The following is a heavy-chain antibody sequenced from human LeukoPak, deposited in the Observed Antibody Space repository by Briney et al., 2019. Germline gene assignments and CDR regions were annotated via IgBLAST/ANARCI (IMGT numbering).Heavy chain of an antibody. Sequence: ASVKVSCKASGYTFTGYYMHWVRQAPGQGLEWMGWINPNSGGTNYAQKSQGRVTMTRDTSISTAYMELSRLRSDDTAVYYCARGDLNYYDSSGYYYRGMDVWGQGTTVTVSS. CDR3: ARGDLNYYDSSGYYYRGMDV. V-gene: IGHV1-2*02. J-gene: IGHJ6*02. CDR2: INPNSGGT. D-gene: IGHD3-22*01. CDR1: GYTFTGYY.